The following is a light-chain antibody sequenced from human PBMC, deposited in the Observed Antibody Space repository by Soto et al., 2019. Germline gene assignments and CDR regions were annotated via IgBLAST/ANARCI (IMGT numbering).Light chain of an antibody. Sequence: QSVLTQPASVSGSPGQSITISCTGTSSDVGDYNYVSWYQLYPGKAPKLMIYDVSYRPSGVSGRFSGSKSGNTASLTISGVQAEDEADYYCSSYTTSTPYVFGTGTQLTVL. V-gene: IGLV2-14*01. CDR3: SSYTTSTPYV. J-gene: IGLJ1*01. CDR2: DVS. CDR1: SSDVGDYNY.